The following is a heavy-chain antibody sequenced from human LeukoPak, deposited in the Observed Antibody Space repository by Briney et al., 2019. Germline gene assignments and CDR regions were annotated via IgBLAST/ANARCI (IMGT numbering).Heavy chain of an antibody. CDR1: GGTFSSYA. V-gene: IGHV1-69*05. J-gene: IGHJ4*02. CDR3: ARDYYDSSGYFTDY. Sequence: GASVKVSCKASGGTFSSYAISWVRQAPGQGLEWMGRIIPIFGTANYAQKFQGRVTITTDESTSAAYMELSSLRSEDTAVYYCARDYYDSSGYFTDYWGQGTLVTVSS. D-gene: IGHD3-22*01. CDR2: IIPIFGTA.